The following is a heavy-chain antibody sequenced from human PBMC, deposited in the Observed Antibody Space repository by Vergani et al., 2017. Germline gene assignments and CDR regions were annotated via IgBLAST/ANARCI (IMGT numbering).Heavy chain of an antibody. CDR1: GFTFSSYG. V-gene: IGHV3-30*03. CDR3: ASQWELLNMGFDY. Sequence: QVQLVESGGGVVQPGRSLRLSCAASGFTFSSYGMHWVRQAPGKGGEGVAVISYDGSNKYYADSVKGRFTISRDNSKNTLYLQMNSLRAEDTAVYYCASQWELLNMGFDYWGQGTLVTVSS. CDR2: ISYDGSNK. D-gene: IGHD1-26*01. J-gene: IGHJ4*02.